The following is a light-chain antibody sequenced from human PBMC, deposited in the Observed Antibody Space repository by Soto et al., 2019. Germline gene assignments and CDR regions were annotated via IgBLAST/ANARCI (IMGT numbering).Light chain of an antibody. J-gene: IGLJ1*01. CDR3: NSYAGSNNV. CDR2: DVS. V-gene: IGLV2-14*03. Sequence: QSVLTQPASVSGSPGQSITISCTGTSIGAYDYVSWYQQHPGKAPKLMIYDVSHRPSGVSYRFSGSKSGSTASLTISGLQAEDEAHYYCNSYAGSNNVFGTGTKLTVL. CDR1: SIGAYDY.